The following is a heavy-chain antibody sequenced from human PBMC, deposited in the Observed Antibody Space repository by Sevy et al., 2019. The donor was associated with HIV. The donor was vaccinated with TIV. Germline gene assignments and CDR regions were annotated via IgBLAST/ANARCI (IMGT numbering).Heavy chain of an antibody. D-gene: IGHD3-22*01. Sequence: GGSLRLSCADSGVTFSSYAMSWVRQAPGKGLEWVSTISGHGGSTYYAGAVKGRFTISRDNSKKRVYLQMNSLRAEDTAVYYCAKDSGISAQIVVALRYWGQGTQVTVSS. CDR1: GVTFSSYA. CDR2: ISGHGGST. J-gene: IGHJ4*02. CDR3: AKDSGISAQIVVALRY. V-gene: IGHV3-23*01.